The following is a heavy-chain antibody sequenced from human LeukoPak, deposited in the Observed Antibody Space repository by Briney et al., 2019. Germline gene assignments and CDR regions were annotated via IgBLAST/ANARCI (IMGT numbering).Heavy chain of an antibody. CDR1: GGSISSSSYY. D-gene: IGHD3-10*01. CDR3: ARDWASWFGELRNWFDP. V-gene: IGHV4-39*07. J-gene: IGHJ5*02. CDR2: IYYSGSI. Sequence: SETLSLTCTVSGGSISSSSYYWGWLRQPPGKGLEWIGSIYYSGSIYYNPSLKSRVTISVDTSKNQFSLKLSSVTAADTAVYYCARDWASWFGELRNWFDPWGQGTLVTVSS.